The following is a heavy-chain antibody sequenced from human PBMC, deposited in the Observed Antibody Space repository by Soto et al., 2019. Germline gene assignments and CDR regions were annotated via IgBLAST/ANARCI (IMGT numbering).Heavy chain of an antibody. CDR3: ARDGSSDYDFWSGYYYYYGMDV. V-gene: IGHV3-66*01. D-gene: IGHD3-3*01. CDR1: GFTVSSNH. CDR2: IYRDGSR. Sequence: PGGSLRLSCAASGFTVSSNHMSWVRQAPGKGLEWVSVIYRDGSRYYADSVKARFTISRDISRNTLFLQMDSLRVEDTAVYYCARDGSSDYDFWSGYYYYYGMDVWGQGTTVTVSS. J-gene: IGHJ6*02.